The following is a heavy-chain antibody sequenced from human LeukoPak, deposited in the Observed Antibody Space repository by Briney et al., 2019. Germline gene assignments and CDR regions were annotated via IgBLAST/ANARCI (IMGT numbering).Heavy chain of an antibody. Sequence: GGSLRLSCAASGFTFSDYYMSWVRQAPGKGLEWVSVISGRGDSTYYADSVKGRFTISRDNSKNTLYLQMNSLRADDTAVYYCAKHARRGPHWFDPWGQGTLVTVSS. V-gene: IGHV3-23*01. CDR1: GFTFSDYY. CDR2: ISGRGDST. D-gene: IGHD2-8*01. J-gene: IGHJ5*02. CDR3: AKHARRGPHWFDP.